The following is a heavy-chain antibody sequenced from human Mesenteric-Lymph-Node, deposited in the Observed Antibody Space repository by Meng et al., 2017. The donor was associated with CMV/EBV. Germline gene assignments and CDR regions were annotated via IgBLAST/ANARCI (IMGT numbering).Heavy chain of an antibody. CDR1: GFTFSNYW. D-gene: IGHD2-15*01. Sequence: GESLKISCAASGFTFSNYWMHWVRQAPGKGLVWVSRVNSDGSTTNYADSVKGRFIISRDNAENTLYLQMNSLRAEDTAVYYCAKDLHCSSRSCYNAYYIDYWGQGTLVTVSS. CDR2: VNSDGSTT. V-gene: IGHV3-74*01. J-gene: IGHJ4*02. CDR3: AKDLHCSSRSCYNAYYIDY.